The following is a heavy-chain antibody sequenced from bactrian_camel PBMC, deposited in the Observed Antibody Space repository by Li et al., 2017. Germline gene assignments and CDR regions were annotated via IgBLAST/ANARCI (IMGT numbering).Heavy chain of an antibody. CDR3: AADVGSMSGNCQPNY. CDR1: GFTFSSVC. Sequence: VQLVESGGGLVQPGGSLRLSCTASGFTFSSVCMVWFRQPPGKAREGVAALYRGGSTPYIADSVKGRFTISRDDAKNTMYLQMNNLQPEDTAMYYCAADVGSMSGNCQPNYWGQGTQVTVSS. V-gene: IGHV3S1*01. D-gene: IGHD6*01. CDR2: LYRGGSTP. J-gene: IGHJ4*01.